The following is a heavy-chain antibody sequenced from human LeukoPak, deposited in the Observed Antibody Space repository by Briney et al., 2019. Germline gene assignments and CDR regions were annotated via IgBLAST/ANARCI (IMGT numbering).Heavy chain of an antibody. CDR2: ISGSGGST. V-gene: IGHV3-23*01. Sequence: PGGSLRLSCAASGFTFSSYAMSWVRQAPGKGLEWVSAISGSGGSTYYADSVKGRFTISRDNSKNTLYLQMNSLRAEDTAVYYCAKDRIPMVRGVITYYFDYWGQGTLVTVSS. CDR1: GFTFSSYA. D-gene: IGHD3-10*01. J-gene: IGHJ4*02. CDR3: AKDRIPMVRGVITYYFDY.